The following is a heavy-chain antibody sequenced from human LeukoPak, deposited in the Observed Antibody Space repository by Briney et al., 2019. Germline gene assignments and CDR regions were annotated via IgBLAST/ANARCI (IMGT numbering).Heavy chain of an antibody. CDR3: ARVGITLVRGAADFDY. J-gene: IGHJ4*02. V-gene: IGHV3-7*01. CDR2: IKEDGSEK. CDR1: GFTFRSYW. D-gene: IGHD3-10*01. Sequence: GGSLRLSCTGSGFTFRSYWMSWVRQAPGKGLEWVANIKEDGSEKYYVDSVKGRFTISRDNAKSSLYLHMNSLRGEDTAVYYCARVGITLVRGAADFDYWGQGTRVTVSS.